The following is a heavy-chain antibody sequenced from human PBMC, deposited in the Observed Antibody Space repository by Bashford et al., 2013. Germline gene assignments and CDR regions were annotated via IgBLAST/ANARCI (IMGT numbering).Heavy chain of an antibody. CDR2: IYYRGST. D-gene: IGHD4-17*01. CDR1: GASISSYY. CDR3: ARGGHDYADYLRFDP. V-gene: IGHV4-59*01. J-gene: IGHJ5*02. Sequence: SSETLSLTCTVSGASISSYYWSWIRQPPGKGLEWIGFIYYRGSTNYNPSLKSRVTISLDTSKNQFSLKLSSVTAADTAIYFCARGGHDYADYLRFDPWGQGPWSPSPQ.